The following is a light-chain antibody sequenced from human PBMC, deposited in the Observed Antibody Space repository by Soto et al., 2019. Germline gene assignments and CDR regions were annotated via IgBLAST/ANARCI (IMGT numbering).Light chain of an antibody. Sequence: DIQMTQSPSTLSASVGDRVTITCRASQSISRWLAWYQQKPGKAPKALIYDASTLRSGVPSRFSGGGSGTDFTLTISRLQPDDFATYYCQQYNSSSTFGQGTRLEIK. CDR1: QSISRW. CDR3: QQYNSSST. J-gene: IGKJ5*01. CDR2: DAS. V-gene: IGKV1-5*01.